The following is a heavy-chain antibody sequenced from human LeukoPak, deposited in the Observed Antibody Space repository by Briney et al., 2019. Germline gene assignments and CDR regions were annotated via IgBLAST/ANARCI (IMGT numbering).Heavy chain of an antibody. CDR3: ARDHYYGSGSYPLY. Sequence: GRSLRLSCAASGFTFSSYSMSWVRQAPGKGLEWVANIKQDGSEKYYVDSVKGRFTISRDNAKNSLYLQMNSLRVEDTAVYYCARDHYYGSGSYPLYWGQGALVTVSS. D-gene: IGHD3-10*01. CDR1: GFTFSSYS. J-gene: IGHJ4*02. CDR2: IKQDGSEK. V-gene: IGHV3-7*04.